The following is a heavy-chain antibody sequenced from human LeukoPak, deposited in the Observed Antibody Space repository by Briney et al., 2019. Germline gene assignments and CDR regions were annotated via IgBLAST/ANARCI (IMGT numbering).Heavy chain of an antibody. V-gene: IGHV4-59*08. CDR1: GGSISSYY. J-gene: IGHJ4*02. Sequence: SETLSLTCTVSGGSISSYYWSWIRQPPGKGLEWIGYIYYSGSTNYNPSLKSRVTISVDTSKNQFSLKLSSVTAADTAVYYCARPRGYGSGSYYNPFDYWGQGTPVTVSS. D-gene: IGHD3-10*01. CDR3: ARPRGYGSGSYYNPFDY. CDR2: IYYSGST.